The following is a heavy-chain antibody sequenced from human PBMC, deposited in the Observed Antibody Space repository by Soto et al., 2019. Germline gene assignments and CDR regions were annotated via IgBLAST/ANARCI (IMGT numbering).Heavy chain of an antibody. J-gene: IGHJ4*02. Sequence: ASVKVSCKASGYTFTSYAMHWVRQAPGQRLEWMGWINAGNGNTKYSQKFQGRVTITRDTSASTAYMELSSLRSEDTAVYYCASEKCSGGSCYLAGYWGQGTLVTVSS. V-gene: IGHV1-3*01. CDR2: INAGNGNT. CDR1: GYTFTSYA. CDR3: ASEKCSGGSCYLAGY. D-gene: IGHD2-15*01.